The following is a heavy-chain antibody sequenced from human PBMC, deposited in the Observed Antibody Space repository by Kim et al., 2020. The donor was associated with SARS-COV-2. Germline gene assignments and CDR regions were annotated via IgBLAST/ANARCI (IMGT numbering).Heavy chain of an antibody. CDR3: ARGPPNSVSYWDAFDI. Sequence: GGSLRLSCAASGFTFSDSAMHWVRQASGKGLEWVGRISSKANSYATVYAVSVEGRFTISRDDSKNTAYLQMDSLETEDTAVYYCARGPPNSVSYWDAFDIWGQGTMVTVSS. CDR2: ISSKANSYAT. D-gene: IGHD1-26*01. V-gene: IGHV3-73*01. J-gene: IGHJ3*02. CDR1: GFTFSDSA.